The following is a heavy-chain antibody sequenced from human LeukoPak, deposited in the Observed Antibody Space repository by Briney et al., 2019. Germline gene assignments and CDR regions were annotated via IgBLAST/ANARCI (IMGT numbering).Heavy chain of an antibody. Sequence: GGSLRLSCVASGFSLRDYWMTWVRQAPGKGLEWVANIKEDGSETYYVDSVRGRFTISRDNAKNSLYLQMNSLRAEDTAVYYCAELGITMIGGVWGKGTTVTISS. CDR2: IKEDGSET. J-gene: IGHJ6*04. D-gene: IGHD3-10*02. CDR3: AELGITMIGGV. CDR1: GFSLRDYW. V-gene: IGHV3-7*01.